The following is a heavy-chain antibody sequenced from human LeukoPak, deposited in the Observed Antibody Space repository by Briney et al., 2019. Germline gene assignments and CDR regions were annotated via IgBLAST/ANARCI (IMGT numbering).Heavy chain of an antibody. CDR3: ARLGYCSRGTCYAFDY. CDR1: GYTFTSYC. D-gene: IGHD2-2*01. J-gene: IGHJ4*02. CDR2: IYPGDSDT. Sequence: GESLKISCKGSGYTFTSYCIGWVRQMPGKGLEWMGIIYPGDSDTRYSPSFQGQVTMSADKSITTAYLQWSSLKASDTAVYYCARLGYCSRGTCYAFDYWGQGTLVTVSS. V-gene: IGHV5-51*01.